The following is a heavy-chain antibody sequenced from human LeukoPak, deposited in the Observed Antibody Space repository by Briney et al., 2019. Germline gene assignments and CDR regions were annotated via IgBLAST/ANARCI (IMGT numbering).Heavy chain of an antibody. D-gene: IGHD2-2*01. Sequence: SVKVSCKASGGTFSSYAISWVRQAPGQGLEWMGGIIPIFGTANYAQKFQGRVTITTDESTSTAYMELSSLRSEDTAVYYCASLGYCSSTSCYYYYMDVWGKGTTVTVSS. J-gene: IGHJ6*03. CDR3: ASLGYCSSTSCYYYYMDV. V-gene: IGHV1-69*05. CDR1: GGTFSSYA. CDR2: IIPIFGTA.